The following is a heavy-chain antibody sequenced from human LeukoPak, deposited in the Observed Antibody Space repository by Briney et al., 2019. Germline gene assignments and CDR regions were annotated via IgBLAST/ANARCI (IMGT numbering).Heavy chain of an antibody. D-gene: IGHD2-2*01. CDR3: ARDQKKVVVVPAASQYYYYGMDV. J-gene: IGHJ6*02. V-gene: IGHV3-11*01. Sequence: GGSLRLSCAASGFTFSDYYMSWIRQAPGKGLEWVSYISSSGSTIYYADSVKGRFTISRDNAKNSLYLQMNSLRAEDTAVYYCARDQKKVVVVPAASQYYYYGMDVWGQGTTVTVSS. CDR1: GFTFSDYY. CDR2: ISSSGSTI.